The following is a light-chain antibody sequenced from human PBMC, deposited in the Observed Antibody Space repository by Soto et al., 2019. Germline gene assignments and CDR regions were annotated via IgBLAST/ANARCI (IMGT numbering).Light chain of an antibody. CDR2: EVT. Sequence: QSALTQPASVSGSPGQSITISCTGTSSDVGGYNYVAWYQQHPDKAPKLMIFEVTNRPSGASDRFSGSKSGNTASLTISGLQAEYEADYYCSSYTSTSTLVFGTGTKLTVL. CDR3: SSYTSTSTLV. V-gene: IGLV2-14*01. J-gene: IGLJ1*01. CDR1: SSDVGGYNY.